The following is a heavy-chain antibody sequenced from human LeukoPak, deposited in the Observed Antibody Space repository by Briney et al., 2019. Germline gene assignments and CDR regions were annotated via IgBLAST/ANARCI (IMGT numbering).Heavy chain of an antibody. D-gene: IGHD2-8*02. CDR1: GFTFSSYE. V-gene: IGHV3-48*03. CDR3: ARDGLYWDLNYYYYYMDV. J-gene: IGHJ6*03. Sequence: PGGSLRLSCAASGFTFSSYEMNWVRQAPGKGLEWVSYISSSGTTTYYADSVKGRFTISRDNAKNSLYLQMSSLRAEDTAVYYCARDGLYWDLNYYYYYMDVWGKGTTATVSS. CDR2: ISSSGTTT.